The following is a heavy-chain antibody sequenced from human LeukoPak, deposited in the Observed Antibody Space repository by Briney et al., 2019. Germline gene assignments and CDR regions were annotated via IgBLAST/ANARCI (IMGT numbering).Heavy chain of an antibody. CDR3: TTWLGAHFDF. D-gene: IGHD6-19*01. V-gene: IGHV3-23*01. Sequence: GESLRLSCAASGFTFSNYAMHWVRQAPGKGLEWVSTIDGPTFRTHYADSVMGRFTISGDNSKNTLFLQVNSLRAEDTAVYFCTTWLGAHFDFWGQGTLVTVSS. CDR2: IDGPTFRT. J-gene: IGHJ4*02. CDR1: GFTFSNYA.